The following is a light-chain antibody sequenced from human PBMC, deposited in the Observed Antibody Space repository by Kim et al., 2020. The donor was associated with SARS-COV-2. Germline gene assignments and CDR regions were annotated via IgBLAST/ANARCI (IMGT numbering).Light chain of an antibody. CDR1: KLGDKY. CDR2: QDT. Sequence: SYELTQPPSVSVSPGQTANITCSGDKLGDKYACWYHQKPGQSPVLVIYQDTRRPSGIPERFSGSNSGNTATLTISGTQTLDEADYYCQAWDTSTVLFGVG. CDR3: QAWDTSTVL. V-gene: IGLV3-1*01. J-gene: IGLJ3*02.